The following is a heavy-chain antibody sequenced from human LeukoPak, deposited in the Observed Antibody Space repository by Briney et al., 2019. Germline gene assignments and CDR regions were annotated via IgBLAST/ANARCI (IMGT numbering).Heavy chain of an antibody. D-gene: IGHD1-14*01. CDR3: ATAPYNRYYYYYGMDV. Sequence: PGGSLRLSCAASGFTFSSYAMSWVRQAPGKGLEWVSAISGSGGSTYYADSVKGRFTISRDNSKNTLYLQMNSLRAEGTAVYYCATAPYNRYYYYYGMDVWGQGTTVTVSS. CDR2: ISGSGGST. V-gene: IGHV3-23*01. J-gene: IGHJ6*02. CDR1: GFTFSSYA.